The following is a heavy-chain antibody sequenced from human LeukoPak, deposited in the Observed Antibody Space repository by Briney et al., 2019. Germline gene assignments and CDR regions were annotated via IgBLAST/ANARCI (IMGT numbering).Heavy chain of an antibody. CDR1: GYTFTSYD. V-gene: IGHV1-8*01. CDR3: ARYYHGSGSASSHYYMDV. Sequence: ASVKVSCKASGYTFTSYDINWVRQATGQGLEWMGWMNPNSGNTGYAQKFQGGVNMTRNTSISTAYMELSSLRSEDTAVYYCARYYHGSGSASSHYYMDVWGKGTTVTVSS. D-gene: IGHD3-10*01. CDR2: MNPNSGNT. J-gene: IGHJ6*03.